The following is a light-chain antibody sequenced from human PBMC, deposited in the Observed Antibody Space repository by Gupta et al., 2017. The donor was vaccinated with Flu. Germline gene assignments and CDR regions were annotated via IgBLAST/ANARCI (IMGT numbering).Light chain of an antibody. CDR3: QQGVT. V-gene: IGKV1-33*01. Sequence: DIQMTQSPSSLSASVGDRVTITCQASQDISNYLNWYQQKPGKAPKLLIYDASNLETGVPSRCSGSGSGTDFTITNSSLQPEDIATYDCQQGVTFGPGTKVEIK. CDR2: DAS. CDR1: QDISNY. J-gene: IGKJ3*01.